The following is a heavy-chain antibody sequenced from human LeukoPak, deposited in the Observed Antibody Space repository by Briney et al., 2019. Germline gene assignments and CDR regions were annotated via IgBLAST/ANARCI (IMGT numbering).Heavy chain of an antibody. Sequence: SETLSLTCAVYGGSFSGYYWSWIRQPPGKGLEWIGEIVHSGNTKYNPSLKSRVTISVDTSRNQFSLNLTSVTAADTAVYYCARFGSSTWYKGAFDIWGQGTMVTVAS. CDR1: GGSFSGYY. V-gene: IGHV4-34*12. D-gene: IGHD1-1*01. J-gene: IGHJ3*02. CDR3: ARFGSSTWYKGAFDI. CDR2: IVHSGNT.